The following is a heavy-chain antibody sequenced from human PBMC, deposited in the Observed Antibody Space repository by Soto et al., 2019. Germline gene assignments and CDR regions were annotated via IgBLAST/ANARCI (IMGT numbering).Heavy chain of an antibody. CDR1: GFTFSSYW. J-gene: IGHJ4*02. Sequence: EVQLVESGGGLVQPGGSLRLSCAASGFTFSSYWMQWVRQAPGKGLVWVSRIDSDGSATSYADSVKGGFTISRDNAKNPVYLLMNSLRAEDTAVYYCAKLGTTADYWGQGALVTVSS. V-gene: IGHV3-74*01. CDR2: IDSDGSAT. D-gene: IGHD1-26*01. CDR3: AKLGTTADY.